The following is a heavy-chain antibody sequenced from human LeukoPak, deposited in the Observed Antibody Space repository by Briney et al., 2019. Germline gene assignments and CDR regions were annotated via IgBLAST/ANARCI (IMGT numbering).Heavy chain of an antibody. CDR1: GYTFTSYD. V-gene: IGHV1-8*01. CDR2: MNPNSGNT. Sequence: GASVKVSCKASGYTFTSYDINWVRQATGQGLEWMGWMNPNSGNTGYAQKFQGRVTMTRNTSISTAYMELSSLRSEDTAVYYCARGWREIYYCYGMDVWGQGTTVTVSS. J-gene: IGHJ6*02. CDR3: ARGWREIYYCYGMDV. D-gene: IGHD1-26*01.